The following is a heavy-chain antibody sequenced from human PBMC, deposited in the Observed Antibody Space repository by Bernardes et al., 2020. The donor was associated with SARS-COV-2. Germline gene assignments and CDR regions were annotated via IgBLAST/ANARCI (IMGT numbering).Heavy chain of an antibody. V-gene: IGHV3-9*01. CDR1: GFTFDDYA. D-gene: IGHD5-12*01. Sequence: SLRLSCAASGFTFDDYAMHWVRQAPGKGLEWVSGISWNSGSIGYADSVKGRFTISRDNAKNSLYLQMNSLRAEDTALYYCAKALSPVASAPGDYWGQGTLVTVSS. J-gene: IGHJ4*02. CDR3: AKALSPVASAPGDY. CDR2: ISWNSGSI.